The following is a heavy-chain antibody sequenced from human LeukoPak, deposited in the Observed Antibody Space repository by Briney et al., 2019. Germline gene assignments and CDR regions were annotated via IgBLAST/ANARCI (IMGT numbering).Heavy chain of an antibody. Sequence: PGGSLRLSCAASGFTFSSYWMSWVRQAPGKGLEWVSAISGSGGSTYYADSVKGRFTISRDNSKNTLYLQMNSLRAEDTAVYYCAKDTLMLEYSSSWYGLTQYDAFDIWGQGTMVTVSS. CDR1: GFTFSSYW. J-gene: IGHJ3*02. CDR3: AKDTLMLEYSSSWYGLTQYDAFDI. CDR2: ISGSGGST. D-gene: IGHD6-13*01. V-gene: IGHV3-23*01.